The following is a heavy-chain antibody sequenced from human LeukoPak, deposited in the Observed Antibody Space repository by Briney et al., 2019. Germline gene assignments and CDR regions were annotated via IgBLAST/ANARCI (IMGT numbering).Heavy chain of an antibody. V-gene: IGHV5-51*01. CDR1: GYSFTSYW. CDR2: IYPGDSDT. J-gene: IGHJ3*01. Sequence: GGSLKISCKGSGYSFTSYWIGWVRQMPGKGLEWMGIIYPGDSDTRYSPSFKGQVTISADKSISTAYLQWSSLKASDTAMYYCAGQWNYYDSSGYLDLWGQGTMVTVSS. D-gene: IGHD3-22*01. CDR3: AGQWNYYDSSGYLDL.